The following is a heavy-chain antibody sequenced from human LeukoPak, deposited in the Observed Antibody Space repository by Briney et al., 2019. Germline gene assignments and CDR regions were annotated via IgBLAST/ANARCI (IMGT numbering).Heavy chain of an antibody. J-gene: IGHJ4*02. Sequence: GGSLRLSCAASGFTFSNYAMSWVRQAPGKGLERVSAISDSGGSTYYTDSVKGRFTISRDNSKNTLYLQMNNLRAEDTALYYCAKERIQLWPTYFDYWGQGTLVTVSS. CDR3: AKERIQLWPTYFDY. D-gene: IGHD1-1*01. V-gene: IGHV3-23*01. CDR1: GFTFSNYA. CDR2: ISDSGGST.